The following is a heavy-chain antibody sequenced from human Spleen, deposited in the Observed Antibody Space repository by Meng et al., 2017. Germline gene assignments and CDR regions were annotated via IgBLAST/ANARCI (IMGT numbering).Heavy chain of an antibody. Sequence: GQLQESGPGLVKPSQTLSLTCTVSGGSISSGGYYWSWIRQPPGKGLEWIGEINHSGSTNYNPSLESRATISVDTSQNNLSLKLSSVTAADSAVYYCARGPTTMAHDFDYWGQGTLVTVSS. CDR2: INHSGST. D-gene: IGHD4-11*01. CDR3: ARGPTTMAHDFDY. CDR1: GGSISSGGYY. J-gene: IGHJ4*02. V-gene: IGHV4-31*03.